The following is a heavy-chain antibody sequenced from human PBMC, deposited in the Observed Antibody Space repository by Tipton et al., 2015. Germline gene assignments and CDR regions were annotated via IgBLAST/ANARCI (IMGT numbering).Heavy chain of an antibody. CDR2: VSHSDTS. Sequence: GLVKPSETLSLICSVSGSSVSSGNYYWSWIRQPPGKGLEWIGYVSHSDTSHYNPSLKSRVTISVDTSKNQFSLTLNSLTAADTAVYYCARRFSHSSSWTFDYWGQGTLVTVSS. D-gene: IGHD6-13*01. CDR3: ARRFSHSSSWTFDY. V-gene: IGHV4-61*01. J-gene: IGHJ4*02. CDR1: GSSVSSGNYY.